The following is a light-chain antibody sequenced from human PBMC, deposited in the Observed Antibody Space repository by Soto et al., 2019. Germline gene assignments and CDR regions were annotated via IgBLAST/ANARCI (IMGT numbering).Light chain of an antibody. CDR2: DAS. Sequence: DIQMTQSPSTLSASVGDRVTITCRASQSVSAWLAWYQQKPGKAPKLLISDASSLKSGVPLRFSGSGYGTEFTLTISSLQPEDFATYYCQQYHVYSLTFGGGTKVDI. CDR1: QSVSAW. J-gene: IGKJ4*01. V-gene: IGKV1-5*01. CDR3: QQYHVYSLT.